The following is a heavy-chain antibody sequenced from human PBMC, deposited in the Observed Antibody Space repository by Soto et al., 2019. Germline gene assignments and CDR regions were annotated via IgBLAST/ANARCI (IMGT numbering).Heavy chain of an antibody. J-gene: IGHJ3*02. D-gene: IGHD3-22*01. CDR2: IHYSGST. V-gene: IGHV4-61*01. Sequence: QVQLQESGPRLVKPSETLSLTCTVSRGSVSSGSYYWSWIRQPPGKGLEWIGYIHYSGSTNYNPPLMSRFTXPXAXSXXQFSLKLRSVTAADTAVYYCAKIPRYYYDRSASYHGDAFDIWGQGTMVTVSS. CDR3: AKIPRYYYDRSASYHGDAFDI. CDR1: RGSVSSGSYY.